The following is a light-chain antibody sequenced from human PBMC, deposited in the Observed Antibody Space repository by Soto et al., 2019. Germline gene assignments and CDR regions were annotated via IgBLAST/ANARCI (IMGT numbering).Light chain of an antibody. J-gene: IGKJ5*01. Sequence: AIHLTRSPSSLSSSVLYIFTITCLASQGISTLLAWYQQKPGKAPKVLIYESSLLQSGVPSRFSGSGSGTDFTLTISSLQPEDFATYYCQHFKSFPITFGQGTRLEIK. CDR3: QHFKSFPIT. CDR2: ESS. V-gene: IGKV1-13*02. CDR1: QGISTL.